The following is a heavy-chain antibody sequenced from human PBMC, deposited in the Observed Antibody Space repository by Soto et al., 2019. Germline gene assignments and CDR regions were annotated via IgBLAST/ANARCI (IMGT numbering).Heavy chain of an antibody. J-gene: IGHJ5*02. CDR2: ISYDGRNK. CDR3: AKDQVTSGWYKWSWFDP. D-gene: IGHD6-19*01. Sequence: GESLKISCAASGFTFSSYGMDWVRQAPGKGLEWVSFISYDGRNKDYADSVKGRFTISRDNSKNTLYLQMNSLRTEDTAIYYCAKDQVTSGWYKWSWFDPWGQGTLVTVSS. V-gene: IGHV3-30*18. CDR1: GFTFSSYG.